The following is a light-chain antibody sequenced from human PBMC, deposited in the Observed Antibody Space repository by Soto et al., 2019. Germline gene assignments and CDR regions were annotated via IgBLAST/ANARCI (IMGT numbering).Light chain of an antibody. V-gene: IGKV1-39*01. CDR3: QQAYITPYT. CDR1: QGINTY. CDR2: AAS. Sequence: DIQVTQSPASLSASVGDRVTITCRTGQGINTYLNWYQQKSGEAPRLLIAASDLESGVPSRFSGSGSGTDFTLTISGLRPEDFATYYCQQAYITPYTFGQGTKLEI. J-gene: IGKJ2*01.